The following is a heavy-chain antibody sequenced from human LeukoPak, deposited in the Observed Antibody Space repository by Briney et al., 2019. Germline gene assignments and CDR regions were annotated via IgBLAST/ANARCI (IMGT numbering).Heavy chain of an antibody. CDR2: ITPNSGGT. Sequence: GASVKVSCKASGYTFSGYYIHWVRQAPGQGLEWMGRITPNSGGTNFAQKFQGRVTMTRDTSISTAYMQLSRLRSDDTAVYYCARVAPRIAAAGTGRSAFDIWGQGTMVTVSS. CDR1: GYTFSGYY. D-gene: IGHD6-13*01. J-gene: IGHJ3*02. CDR3: ARVAPRIAAAGTGRSAFDI. V-gene: IGHV1-2*06.